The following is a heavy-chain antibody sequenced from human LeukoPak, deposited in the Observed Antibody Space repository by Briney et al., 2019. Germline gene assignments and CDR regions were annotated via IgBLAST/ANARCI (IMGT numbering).Heavy chain of an antibody. CDR1: GFTFSDYA. V-gene: IGHV3-64D*06. D-gene: IGHD2-2*01. Sequence: GGSLRLSCSVSGFTFSDYAMHWVRQVPGKGLEYVSAITNNGGSTYYADSAKGRFSVSRDNSKNTVYLQLSSLRPDDTAVYYCVKGRIYCCYPSLDYWGQGTLVTVSS. CDR2: ITNNGGST. CDR3: VKGRIYCCYPSLDY. J-gene: IGHJ4*02.